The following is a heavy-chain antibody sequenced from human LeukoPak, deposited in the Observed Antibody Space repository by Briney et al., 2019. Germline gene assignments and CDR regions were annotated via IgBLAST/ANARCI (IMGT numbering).Heavy chain of an antibody. Sequence: PSETLSLTCAVYGGSFSGYYSSWVRQPPGEGLGWIGEINHSGSTNYNTSLKRRVRISVATSKNQPSLSLSSVAAADRAGYYCARQAQYFWSGYSPFDYYAMDVWGKGTTVTVSS. D-gene: IGHD3-3*01. CDR1: GGSFSGYY. CDR2: INHSGST. V-gene: IGHV4-34*01. J-gene: IGHJ6*04. CDR3: ARQAQYFWSGYSPFDYYAMDV.